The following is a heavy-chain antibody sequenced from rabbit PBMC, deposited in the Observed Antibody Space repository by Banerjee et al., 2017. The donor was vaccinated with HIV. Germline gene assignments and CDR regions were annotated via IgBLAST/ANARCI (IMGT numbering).Heavy chain of an antibody. CDR3: ARVDADGTGYYNL. CDR2: ISTGYGDT. Sequence: QSLEESGGDLVKPGASLTLTCTASGFSFSSGYWICWVRQAPGKGLEWIGCISTGYGDTWSATWAKGRFTMSQTSSTTMTLQRTSLTAADTATYFCARVDADGTGYYNLWGQGTLVTVS. V-gene: IGHV1S40*01. J-gene: IGHJ4*01. D-gene: IGHD1-1*01. CDR1: GFSFSSGYW.